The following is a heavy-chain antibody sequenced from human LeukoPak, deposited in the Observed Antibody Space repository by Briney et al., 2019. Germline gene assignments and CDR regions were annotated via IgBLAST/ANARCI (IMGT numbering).Heavy chain of an antibody. J-gene: IGHJ4*02. Sequence: SETLSLTCAVYGGSFSGYYWSWIRQPPGKGLEWIGEINHSGSTNYNPSLKSRVTISVDTSKNQFSLKLSSVTAADTAVYYCVRELYYFDYWGQGTLVTVSS. D-gene: IGHD2-15*01. CDR3: VRELYYFDY. CDR2: INHSGST. CDR1: GGSFSGYY. V-gene: IGHV4-34*01.